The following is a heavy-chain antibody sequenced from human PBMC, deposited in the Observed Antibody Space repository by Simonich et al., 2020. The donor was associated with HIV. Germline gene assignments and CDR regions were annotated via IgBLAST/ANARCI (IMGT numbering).Heavy chain of an antibody. CDR3: AKGGNSGGGGYSDY. CDR1: GFNFGDYG. D-gene: IGHD3-10*01. V-gene: IGHV3-20*04. Sequence: VQLVESGGGVVQPGRSLRLSCAASGFNFGDYGMSWVRQGPGRGLEGGVGINWNGASIGYADSVKGRFTISRDNSKNTPYLQMNSLRAEDTAVYYCAKGGNSGGGGYSDYWGQGTLVTVSS. CDR2: INWNGASI. J-gene: IGHJ4*02.